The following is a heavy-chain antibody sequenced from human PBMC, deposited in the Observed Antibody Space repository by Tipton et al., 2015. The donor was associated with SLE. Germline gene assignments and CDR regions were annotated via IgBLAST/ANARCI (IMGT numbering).Heavy chain of an antibody. D-gene: IGHD5/OR15-5a*01. J-gene: IGHJ6*03. CDR2: ISTYNGNT. Sequence: QSGAEVKKPGASVKVSCKTSGYTFSTYGITWVRQAPGQGLEWMGWISTYNGNTKYAQKVQGRVTMTTDTSTSTAYLELRSLRSDDTAVYYGARCLKPDYDMCAWGKGTAVTVSS. V-gene: IGHV1-18*01. CDR3: ARCLKPDYDMCA. CDR1: GYTFSTYG.